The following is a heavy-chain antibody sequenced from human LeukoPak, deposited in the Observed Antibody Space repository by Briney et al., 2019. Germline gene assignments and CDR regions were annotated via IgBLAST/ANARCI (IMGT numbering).Heavy chain of an antibody. V-gene: IGHV3-23*01. CDR2: TSSSDAGT. Sequence: GGSLRLSCTASGFTFGDYAMSWVRQTPGKGLEWVAATSSSDAGTYHADSVRGRFTISRDNSKNTLYLQMNSLRAEDAAVYFCAKAPVTSCRGAYCYPFDSWGQGTLVTVSS. J-gene: IGHJ4*02. CDR3: AKAPVTSCRGAYCYPFDS. D-gene: IGHD2-21*01. CDR1: GFTFGDYA.